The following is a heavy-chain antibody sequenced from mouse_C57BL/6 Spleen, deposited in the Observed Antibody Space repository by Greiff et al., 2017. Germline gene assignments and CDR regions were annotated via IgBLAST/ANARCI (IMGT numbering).Heavy chain of an antibody. D-gene: IGHD2-4*01. V-gene: IGHV6-3*01. CDR3: TGPIYCDYTYYFDY. CDR1: GFTFSNYW. Sequence: EVMLVESGGGLVQPGGSMKLSCVASGFTFSNYWMNWVRQSPEKGLEWVAQIRLKSDNYATHYAESVKGRFTISRDDSKSSVYLQMNNLRAEDTGIYYCTGPIYCDYTYYFDYWGQGTTLTVSS. CDR2: IRLKSDNYAT. J-gene: IGHJ2*01.